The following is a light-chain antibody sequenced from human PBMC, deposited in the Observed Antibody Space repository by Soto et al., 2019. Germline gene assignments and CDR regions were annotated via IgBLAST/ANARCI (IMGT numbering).Light chain of an antibody. CDR2: GAS. CDR3: QHYRTS. V-gene: IGKV3-20*01. J-gene: IGKJ4*01. Sequence: EIVLTQSPGTLSLSPGERATLSCRASQSVSSSYLAWYQQKPGQPPRLLIYGASSRATGIPDRFSGSGSGTDXXLTITRLEPEDFAVYYCQHYRTSFGGGTKVEIK. CDR1: QSVSSSY.